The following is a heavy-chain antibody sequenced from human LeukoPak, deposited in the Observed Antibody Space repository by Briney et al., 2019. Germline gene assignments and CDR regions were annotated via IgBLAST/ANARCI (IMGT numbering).Heavy chain of an antibody. CDR3: ARAGGYDSRRIGWFDP. CDR2: IIPIFGTA. J-gene: IGHJ3*01. CDR1: GGTFSSYA. Sequence: SVKVSCKASGGTFSSYAISWVRQAPGQGLEWMGGIIPIFGTANYAQKFQGRVTITADESTSTAYMELSSLRSEDTAVYYCARAGGYDSRRIGWFDPWGQGTMVTVSS. D-gene: IGHD5-12*01. V-gene: IGHV1-69*13.